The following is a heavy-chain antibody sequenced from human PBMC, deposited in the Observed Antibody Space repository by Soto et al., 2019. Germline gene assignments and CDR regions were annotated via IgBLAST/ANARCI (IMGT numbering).Heavy chain of an antibody. CDR1: GFTFSNYA. Sequence: PGGSLRLSCAASGFTFSNYAMSWVRQAPGKGLEWVSSISDSGGSTYYADSVKGRFTISRDDSKNTLYLQMDSLRAEDTATYYCAKEGGRAHYYYYYGMDVWGQGTTVTVSS. V-gene: IGHV3-23*01. CDR2: ISDSGGST. CDR3: AKEGGRAHYYYYYGMDV. D-gene: IGHD1-26*01. J-gene: IGHJ6*02.